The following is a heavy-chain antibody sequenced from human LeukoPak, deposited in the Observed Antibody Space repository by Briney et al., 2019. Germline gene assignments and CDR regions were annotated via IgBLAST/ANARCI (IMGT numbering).Heavy chain of an antibody. CDR2: INPNSGGT. Sequence: RASVKVSCTASGYIFTDYYMHWVRQAPGQELGWMGRINPNSGGTNYAQKFQGRVTMTRDTSISTAYMELSRLRSDDTAVYYCARESGDYKFDYWGQGTLVTVSS. CDR1: GYIFTDYY. V-gene: IGHV1/OR15-1*04. CDR3: ARESGDYKFDY. D-gene: IGHD4/OR15-4a*01. J-gene: IGHJ4*02.